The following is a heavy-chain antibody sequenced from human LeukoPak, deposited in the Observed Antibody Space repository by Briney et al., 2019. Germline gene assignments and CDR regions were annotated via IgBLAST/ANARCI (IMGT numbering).Heavy chain of an antibody. D-gene: IGHD3-16*01. J-gene: IGHJ4*02. V-gene: IGHV3-7*01. Sequence: GRSLRLSCAASGFTFSSYAMSWVRQAPGKGLEWVANIKGDGSVKYFADSVRGRFTISRDNAKNSLYLQMNSLRAEDTAVYYCATDVGGGYFDYWGQGTLVTVSS. CDR3: ATDVGGGYFDY. CDR1: GFTFSSYA. CDR2: IKGDGSVK.